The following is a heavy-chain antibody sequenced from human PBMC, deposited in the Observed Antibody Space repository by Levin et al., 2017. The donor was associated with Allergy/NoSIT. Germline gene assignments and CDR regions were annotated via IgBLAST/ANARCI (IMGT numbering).Heavy chain of an antibody. J-gene: IGHJ6*02. V-gene: IGHV1-24*01. CDR2: FDPEDGET. D-gene: IGHD4-17*01. Sequence: GESLKISCKVSGYTLTELSMHWVRQAPGKGLEWMGGFDPEDGETIYAQKFQDRFTMTEDTSTDTAYMELSSLRSEDTAMYYCATHQPTVTTWDYYYGMDVWGQGTTVTVSS. CDR1: GYTLTELS. CDR3: ATHQPTVTTWDYYYGMDV.